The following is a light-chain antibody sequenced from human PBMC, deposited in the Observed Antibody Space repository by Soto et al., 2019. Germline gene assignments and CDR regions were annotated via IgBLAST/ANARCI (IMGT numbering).Light chain of an antibody. CDR1: QGISSW. Sequence: DIQRTQSPSSVSASVGDRVTITCRASQGISSWLAWYQKKPGKAPNLLIYAASSLQSGVPSRFSGSESGTDFTLTISSLQPEYCAIYFCQQANSFPITFGQGTRLEIK. CDR3: QQANSFPIT. CDR2: AAS. J-gene: IGKJ5*01. V-gene: IGKV1-12*01.